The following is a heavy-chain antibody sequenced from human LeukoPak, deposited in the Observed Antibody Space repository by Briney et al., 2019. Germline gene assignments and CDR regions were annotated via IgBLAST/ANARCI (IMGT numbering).Heavy chain of an antibody. Sequence: GSLRLSCAASGFTFSSYAMSWVRQAPGKGLEWVSAISGSGGSTYYADSVKGRFTISRDNSKNTLYLQMNSLRAEDTAVYYCAKVSRVQLDSPIDYWGQGTLVTVSS. CDR3: AKVSRVQLDSPIDY. CDR2: ISGSGGST. V-gene: IGHV3-23*01. J-gene: IGHJ4*02. CDR1: GFTFSSYA. D-gene: IGHD1-1*01.